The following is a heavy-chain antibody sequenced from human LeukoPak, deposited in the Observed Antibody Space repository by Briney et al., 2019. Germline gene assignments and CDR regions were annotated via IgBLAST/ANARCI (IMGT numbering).Heavy chain of an antibody. CDR1: GFTFNSFG. Sequence: GGSLRLSCAASGFTFNSFGMHWVRQAPGKGLEWVAVISSDGSNKYYADSVRGRFTISRDNSKDTLYLQMNSLTPEDTAVYYCARDGRSPYYWFFDLWGRGTLVTVSS. CDR3: ARDGRSPYYWFFDL. CDR2: ISSDGSNK. V-gene: IGHV3-30*03. J-gene: IGHJ2*01.